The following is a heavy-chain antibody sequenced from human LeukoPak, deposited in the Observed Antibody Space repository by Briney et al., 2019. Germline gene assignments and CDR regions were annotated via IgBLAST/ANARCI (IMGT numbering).Heavy chain of an antibody. CDR3: ARHGSSSSTMGEYYYYYMDV. V-gene: IGHV4-59*08. Sequence: PSETLSLTCTVSGGSISSYYWSWIRQPPGKGLEWIGYIYYSGSTNYNPSLKSRVTISVDTSKNQFSLKLSSVTAADTAVYYCARHGSSSSTMGEYYYYYMDVWGKGTTVTVSS. J-gene: IGHJ6*03. D-gene: IGHD6-13*01. CDR1: GGSISSYY. CDR2: IYYSGST.